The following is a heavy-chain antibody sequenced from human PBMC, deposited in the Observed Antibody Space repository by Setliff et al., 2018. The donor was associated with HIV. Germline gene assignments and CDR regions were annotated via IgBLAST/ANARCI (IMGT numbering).Heavy chain of an antibody. CDR3: ARGGDWDYNYYMDV. J-gene: IGHJ6*03. CDR2: IYYSGRI. V-gene: IGHV4-31*11. Sequence: SETLSLTCAVSGDSITRGGYYWSWIRQFAGKGLEWIADIYYSGRINYNPSLKSRLTVSIDTSKNHLSLKVISVSVADTAVYFCARGGDWDYNYYMDVWDKGTTVTV. CDR1: GDSITRGGYY. D-gene: IGHD3-16*01.